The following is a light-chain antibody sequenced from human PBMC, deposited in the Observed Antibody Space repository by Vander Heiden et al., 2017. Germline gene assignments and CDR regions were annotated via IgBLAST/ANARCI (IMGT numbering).Light chain of an antibody. CDR3: QQSYSTLWT. Sequence: DVPVTNSPASLSASVGDRVTITCRASQSISSHLNWYQQKPGKAPKLLIYAAANLQSGVPSRFSGSGSGTDFTLTISSLQPEDFTTYYCQQSYSTLWTFGQGTKVEIK. J-gene: IGKJ1*01. CDR2: AAA. CDR1: QSISSH. V-gene: IGKV1-39*01.